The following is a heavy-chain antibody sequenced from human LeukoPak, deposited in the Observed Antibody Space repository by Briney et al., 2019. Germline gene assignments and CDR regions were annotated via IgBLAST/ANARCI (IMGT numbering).Heavy chain of an antibody. D-gene: IGHD3-9*01. Sequence: SETLSLTCTVSGGSISGSSYYWGWIRQPPGKGLEWIGSIYYSGSTYYNPYLKSRVTISVDTSKHQFSLKLSSVTAADTAVYYCARRNYDILTGFDYWGQGTLVTVSS. V-gene: IGHV4-39*01. CDR2: IYYSGST. CDR3: ARRNYDILTGFDY. J-gene: IGHJ4*02. CDR1: GGSISGSSYY.